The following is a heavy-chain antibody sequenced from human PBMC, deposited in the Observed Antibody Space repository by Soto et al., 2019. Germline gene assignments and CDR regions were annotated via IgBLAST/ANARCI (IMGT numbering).Heavy chain of an antibody. CDR2: IIPIFGTA. V-gene: IGHV1-69*01. D-gene: IGHD2-15*01. J-gene: IGHJ3*02. Sequence: QVQLVQSGAEVKKPGSSVKVSCKASGGTFSSYAISWVRQAPGQGLEWMGGIIPIFGTANYAQKFQGRVTITADESTSTAYMELSSLRSGDTAVYYCARDLILGYCSGGSCYSSDDAFDIWGQGTMVTVSS. CDR3: ARDLILGYCSGGSCYSSDDAFDI. CDR1: GGTFSSYA.